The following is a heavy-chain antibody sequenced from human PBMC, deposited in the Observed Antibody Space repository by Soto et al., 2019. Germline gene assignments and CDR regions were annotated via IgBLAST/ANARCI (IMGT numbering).Heavy chain of an antibody. CDR3: ARERGSCTCSSCFGAPDY. Sequence: EVQLVESGGGLVKPGGSLRLSCAASGFTFSTYSMNWVRQAPGKGLEWVSSISSSSYYIYYADSVKGRFTISRDNAKNSRFLQMNSLRAEDTAVYYCARERGSCTCSSCFGAPDYWVQGTLVTASS. V-gene: IGHV3-21*01. CDR1: GFTFSTYS. CDR2: ISSSSYYI. D-gene: IGHD2-2*01. J-gene: IGHJ4*02.